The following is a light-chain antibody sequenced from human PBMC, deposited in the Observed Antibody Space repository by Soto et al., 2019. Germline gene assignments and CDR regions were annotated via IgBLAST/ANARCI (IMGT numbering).Light chain of an antibody. CDR3: ETWDDSLVVPV. CDR2: SNN. Sequence: QSVLTQPPSASGTPGQRVTISCSGSSSNIGGNTVNWYQKLPGTAPKLLIYSNNQRPSGVPARFSGSKSGTSASLAISGVQSFEEADYYCETWDDSLVVPVVGGGTKLTVL. J-gene: IGLJ2*01. V-gene: IGLV1-44*01. CDR1: SSNIGGNT.